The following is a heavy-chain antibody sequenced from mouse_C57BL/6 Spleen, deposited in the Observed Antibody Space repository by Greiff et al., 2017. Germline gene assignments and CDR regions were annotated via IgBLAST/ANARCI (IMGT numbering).Heavy chain of an antibody. V-gene: IGHV1-82*01. CDR2: IYPGDGDT. CDR1: GYAFSSSW. D-gene: IGHD6-1*01. CDR3: ASQPRSGGGFAY. Sequence: QVQLQQSGPELVKPGASVKISCKASGYAFSSSWMNWVKQRPGKGLEWMGRIYPGDGDTNYNGKFKGKATLTADKSSSTAYMQLSSLTSEDSAVYFCASQPRSGGGFAYWGQGTLVTVSA. J-gene: IGHJ3*01.